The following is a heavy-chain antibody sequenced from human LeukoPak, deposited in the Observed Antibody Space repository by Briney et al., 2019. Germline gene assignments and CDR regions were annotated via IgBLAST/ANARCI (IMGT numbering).Heavy chain of an antibody. D-gene: IGHD2-2*01. J-gene: IGHJ6*04. CDR1: GFTFSNYA. CDR2: ISYDGSNK. V-gene: IGHV3-30-3*01. CDR3: AKDLQLGDIVVVPGFPMDV. Sequence: PGGSLRLSCAASGFTFSNYAMHWVRQPPGKGLEWVALISYDGSNKYYADSVKGRFTISRDNSKNTMYLQMNSLRAEDTAVYYCAKDLQLGDIVVVPGFPMDVWGKGTTVTVSS.